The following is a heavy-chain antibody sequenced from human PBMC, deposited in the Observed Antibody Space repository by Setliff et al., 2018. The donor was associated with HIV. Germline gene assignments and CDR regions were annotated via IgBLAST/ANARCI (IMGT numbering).Heavy chain of an antibody. J-gene: IGHJ4*02. CDR2: IYYSGST. D-gene: IGHD3-9*01. Sequence: SETLSLTCTVSGGSISSGGYYWSWIRQHPGKGLEWIGYIYYSGSTFYNPSLKSRVTISVDTSKNQFSLKLSSVTAADTAVYYCARAQLRYLANDFYFDFWGQGTPVTVSS. CDR1: GGSISSGGYY. V-gene: IGHV4-31*03. CDR3: ARAQLRYLANDFYFDF.